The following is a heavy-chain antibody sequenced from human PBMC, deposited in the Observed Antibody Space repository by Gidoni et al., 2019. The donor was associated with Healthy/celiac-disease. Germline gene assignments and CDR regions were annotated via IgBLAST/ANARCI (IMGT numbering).Heavy chain of an antibody. V-gene: IGHV1-69*01. D-gene: IGHD6-13*01. J-gene: IGHJ5*02. CDR2: IIPIFGTA. CDR1: GGTLSSHA. Sequence: QVQLVQSGAEATHPGSSVKVSRTASGGTLSSHAISWVRQAAGQGLEWVGGIIPIFGTANDAQRFQGRVTITADESTSTAYMELNSLRSEDTAVYYCTKTYSSSWYNRSGWFDPWGQGTLVTVSS. CDR3: TKTYSSSWYNRSGWFDP.